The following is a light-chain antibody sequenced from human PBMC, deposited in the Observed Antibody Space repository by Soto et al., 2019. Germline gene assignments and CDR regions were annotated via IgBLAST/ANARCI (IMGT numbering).Light chain of an antibody. CDR2: LAS. CDR3: LHNNGYPPV. V-gene: IGKV1-17*01. Sequence: DIQMTQSPSSLSASVGDTVTITCRASQHITNDCAWYQQKAGRAPKCLILLASRLQTGVPSRFSGSVSGTEFTLTISSLQPEDFATYYCLHNNGYPPVFGQGTKVEIK. J-gene: IGKJ2*01. CDR1: QHITND.